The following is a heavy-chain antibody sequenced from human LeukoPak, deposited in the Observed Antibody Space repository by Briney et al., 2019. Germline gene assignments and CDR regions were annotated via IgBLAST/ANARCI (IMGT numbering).Heavy chain of an antibody. CDR3: AKDGASIYYGSGSYYRAIDY. CDR1: GVTFSSYG. D-gene: IGHD3-10*01. Sequence: PGGSLRLSCAASGVTFSSYGMHWVRQAPGKGLEWVACIRYGGSNKYYADSVKGRFTISRDNSKTTLYLQMNSLRAEDTAVYYCAKDGASIYYGSGSYYRAIDYWGQGTLVTVSS. J-gene: IGHJ4*02. V-gene: IGHV3-30*02. CDR2: IRYGGSNK.